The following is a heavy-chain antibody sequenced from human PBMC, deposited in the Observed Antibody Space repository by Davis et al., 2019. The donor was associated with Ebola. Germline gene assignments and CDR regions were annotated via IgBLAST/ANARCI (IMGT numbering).Heavy chain of an antibody. CDR3: TQSGSRDY. CDR2: IRSKANSYAT. D-gene: IGHD1-26*01. CDR1: GFTFSGSA. Sequence: GGSLRLSCAASGFTFSGSAMHWVRQASGQGLEWVGRIRSKANSYATAYAASVKGRFTISRDDSKNTAYLQMNSLKTEDTAVYYCTQSGSRDYWGQGTLVTVSS. V-gene: IGHV3-73*01. J-gene: IGHJ4*02.